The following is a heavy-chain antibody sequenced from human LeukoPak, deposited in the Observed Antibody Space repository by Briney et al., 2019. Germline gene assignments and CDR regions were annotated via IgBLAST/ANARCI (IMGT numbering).Heavy chain of an antibody. CDR1: GYSISSGYY. J-gene: IGHJ4*02. D-gene: IGHD5-24*01. V-gene: IGHV4-38-2*01. CDR2: IHHSGST. Sequence: SETLSLTCAVSGYSISSGYYWGLIRPPPGKGLEWIGSIHHSGSTYYNSSLKSRVTISVDTSKNQFSLKLSSVTAADTAVYYCARGPPRFVSYWGQGTLVTVSS. CDR3: ARGPPRFVSY.